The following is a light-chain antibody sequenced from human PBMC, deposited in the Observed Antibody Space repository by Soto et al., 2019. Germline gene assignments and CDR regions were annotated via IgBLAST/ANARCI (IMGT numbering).Light chain of an antibody. CDR2: LNSDGSH. V-gene: IGLV4-69*02. CDR3: QTWGTGIRV. J-gene: IGLJ2*01. Sequence: QLVLTQSPSASASLGASVKLTCTLSSGHSSYAIAWHQQHPQKGPRYLMKLNSDGSHSKGDGIPDRFSGSSSGAERYLTISSRQSEDEADYYCQTWGTGIRVFGGGTKLTVL. CDR1: SGHSSYA.